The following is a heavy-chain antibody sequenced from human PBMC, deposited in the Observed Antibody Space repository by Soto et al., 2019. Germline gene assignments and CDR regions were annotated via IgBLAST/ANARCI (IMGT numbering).Heavy chain of an antibody. D-gene: IGHD3-10*01. V-gene: IGHV3-53*01. CDR2: IYSGGYT. Sequence: EVQLVESGGGLIQPGGSLRLSCAVSGFTVSNNYMSWVRQAPGKGLEGVSVIYSGGYTAYGDSVKGRFTISRDNSKNTIFHQMNTLGADDTGVFYGAPNPGGGGYWGQGTLVTVSS. CDR3: APNPGGGGY. J-gene: IGHJ4*02. CDR1: GFTVSNNY.